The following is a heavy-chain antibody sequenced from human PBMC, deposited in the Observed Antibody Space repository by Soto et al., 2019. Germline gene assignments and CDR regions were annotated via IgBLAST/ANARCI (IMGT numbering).Heavy chain of an antibody. J-gene: IGHJ1*01. Sequence: GGSLRLSCAASGFTFSSHAMSWVRQAPGKGLEWVSAISGSGGSTYYADSVKGRFTISRDNSKNTLYLQMNSLRAEDTAVYYCAKDSTTVVAYEYFQHWGQGTLVTVSS. CDR1: GFTFSSHA. CDR3: AKDSTTVVAYEYFQH. V-gene: IGHV3-23*01. CDR2: ISGSGGST. D-gene: IGHD4-17*01.